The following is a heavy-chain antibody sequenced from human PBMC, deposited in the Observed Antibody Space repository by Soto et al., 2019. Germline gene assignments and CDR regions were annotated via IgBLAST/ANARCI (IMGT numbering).Heavy chain of an antibody. CDR1: GFTFSSYG. Sequence: LRLSCAASGFTFSSYGMHWVRQAPGKGLEWVAVIWYDGSNKYYADSVKGRFTISRDNSKNTLYLQMNSLRAEDTAVYYCARDKSDIAAAGTRHYYYGMDVWGQGTTVTVSS. D-gene: IGHD6-13*01. J-gene: IGHJ6*02. V-gene: IGHV3-33*01. CDR3: ARDKSDIAAAGTRHYYYGMDV. CDR2: IWYDGSNK.